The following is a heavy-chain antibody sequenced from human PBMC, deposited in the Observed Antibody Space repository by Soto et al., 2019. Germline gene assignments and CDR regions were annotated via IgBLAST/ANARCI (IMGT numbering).Heavy chain of an antibody. V-gene: IGHV1-69*13. Sequence: GASVKVSCKASGGTFSSYAISWVRQAPGQGLEWMGGIIPIFGTANYAQKFQGRVTITADESTSTAYMELSSLRSEDTAVYYCARNFIAVAGHDAFDIWGQGTTVTVSS. CDR1: GGTFSSYA. D-gene: IGHD6-19*01. J-gene: IGHJ3*02. CDR3: ARNFIAVAGHDAFDI. CDR2: IIPIFGTA.